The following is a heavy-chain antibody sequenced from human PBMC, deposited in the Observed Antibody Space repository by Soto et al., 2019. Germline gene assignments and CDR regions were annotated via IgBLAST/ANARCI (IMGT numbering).Heavy chain of an antibody. V-gene: IGHV1-2*04. Sequence: ASVKVSCKASGGTFSSYTISCVRQAPGQGLEWMGWINPNSGGTNYAQKFQGWVTMTRDTSISTAYMELRSLRSDDTAVYYCARDIDGYNLPDYWGQGTLVTVSS. J-gene: IGHJ4*02. CDR2: INPNSGGT. CDR1: GGTFSSYT. D-gene: IGHD5-12*01. CDR3: ARDIDGYNLPDY.